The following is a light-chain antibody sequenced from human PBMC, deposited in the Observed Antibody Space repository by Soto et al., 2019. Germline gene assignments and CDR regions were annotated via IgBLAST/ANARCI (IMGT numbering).Light chain of an antibody. CDR3: QHSAA. V-gene: IGKV3-20*01. CDR1: QSVSSSY. CDR2: GAS. Sequence: EIVLTQSPGTLSLSPGERATLSCRASQSVSSSYLAWYQQKPGQAPRLLIYGASSRATGIPDGFSGSGSGTDFTLTISRLEPEDFAVYYCQHSAAFGQGTKVDIK. J-gene: IGKJ1*01.